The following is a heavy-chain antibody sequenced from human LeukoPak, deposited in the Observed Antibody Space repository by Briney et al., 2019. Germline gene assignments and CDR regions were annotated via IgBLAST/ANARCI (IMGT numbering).Heavy chain of an antibody. V-gene: IGHV3-53*01. CDR1: GFTVSSNY. D-gene: IGHD3-10*01. CDR3: AKDNYGSGSYCHDY. CDR2: IYSGGST. J-gene: IGHJ4*02. Sequence: GGSLRLSCAASGFTVSSNYMSWVRQAPGKGLEWVSVIYSGGSTYYADSVKGRFTISRDNSKNTLYLQMNSLRAEDTAVYYCAKDNYGSGSYCHDYWGQGTLVTVSS.